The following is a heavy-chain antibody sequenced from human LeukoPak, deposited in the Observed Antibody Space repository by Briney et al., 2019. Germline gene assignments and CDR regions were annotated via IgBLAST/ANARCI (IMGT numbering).Heavy chain of an antibody. J-gene: IGHJ4*02. CDR1: GYTFTSYG. D-gene: IGHD3-3*01. Sequence: GASVKVSCKASGYTFTSYGISWVRQAPGQGLEWMGWISAYNGNTNYAQKLQGRVTMTTDTSTSTAYMELRSLRSDDTAVYYCARAHYDFWSGSPRYFDYWGQGTLVTVSS. V-gene: IGHV1-18*01. CDR2: ISAYNGNT. CDR3: ARAHYDFWSGSPRYFDY.